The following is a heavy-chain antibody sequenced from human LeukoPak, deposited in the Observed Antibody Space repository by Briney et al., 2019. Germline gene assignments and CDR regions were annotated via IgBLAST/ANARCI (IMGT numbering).Heavy chain of an antibody. J-gene: IGHJ6*02. CDR3: AREGVTMVRGVIIRSRGMDV. Sequence: SETLSLTCAVYGGSFSGYYWSWIRQPPGKGLEWIGEINHSGSTNYNPSLKSRVTISVDTSKNQFSLKLSSVTAADTAVYYCAREGVTMVRGVIIRSRGMDVWGQGTTVTVSS. CDR2: INHSGST. V-gene: IGHV4-34*01. CDR1: GGSFSGYY. D-gene: IGHD3-10*01.